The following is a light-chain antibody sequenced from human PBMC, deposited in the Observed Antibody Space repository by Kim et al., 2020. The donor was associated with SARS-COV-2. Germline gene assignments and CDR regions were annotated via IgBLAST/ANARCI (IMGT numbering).Light chain of an antibody. V-gene: IGLV2-11*01. CDR1: SSDVGGYNY. Sequence: QSALTQPRSVSGSPGQSVTISCTGTSSDVGGYNYVSWYQQHPGKAPKLMIYGVSHRPSGVPDRFSGSKSGNTASLTISGLQAEDEADYYCCSYAGSYWVFGGGTQLTVL. J-gene: IGLJ3*02. CDR2: GVS. CDR3: CSYAGSYWV.